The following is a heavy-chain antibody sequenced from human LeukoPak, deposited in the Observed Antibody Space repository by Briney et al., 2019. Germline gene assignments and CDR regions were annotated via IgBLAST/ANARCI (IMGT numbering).Heavy chain of an antibody. D-gene: IGHD6-13*01. CDR1: GGSISSSSYY. J-gene: IGHJ4*02. Sequence: PSETLSLTCTVSGGSISSSSYYWGWIRQPPGKGLEWIGSIYYSGSTYYNPSLKSRVTISVDTSKNQFSLKLSSVTAADTAVYYCARRPRSIAAAGRFDYWGQGTLVTASS. CDR3: ARRPRSIAAAGRFDY. CDR2: IYYSGST. V-gene: IGHV4-39*01.